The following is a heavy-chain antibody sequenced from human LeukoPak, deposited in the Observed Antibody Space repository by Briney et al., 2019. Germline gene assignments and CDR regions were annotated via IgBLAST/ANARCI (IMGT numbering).Heavy chain of an antibody. V-gene: IGHV1-24*01. CDR2: IDPEDGET. D-gene: IGHD3-22*01. CDR3: ARDNSHYYDSSGYNYYYYYYMDV. Sequence: ASVKVSCKVSGYTLTELSMHWVRQAPGKGLEWMGGIDPEDGETIYAQKFQGRVTMTEDTSTDTAYMELSSLRSEDTAVYYCARDNSHYYDSSGYNYYYYYYMDVWGKGTTVTVSS. J-gene: IGHJ6*03. CDR1: GYTLTELS.